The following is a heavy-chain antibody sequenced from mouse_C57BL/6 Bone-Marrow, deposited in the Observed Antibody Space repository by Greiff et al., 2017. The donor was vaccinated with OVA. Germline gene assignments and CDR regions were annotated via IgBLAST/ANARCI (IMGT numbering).Heavy chain of an antibody. CDR3: ARSPQLRPPRFAY. CDR1: GYTFTDYN. CDR2: INPNNGGT. Sequence: EVKLQESGPELVKPGASVKIPCKASGYTFTDYNMDWVKQSHGKSLERIGDINPNNGGTIYNQKFKGKATLTVDKSSSTAYMELRSLTSEDTAVYYCARSPQLRPPRFAYWGQGTLVTVSA. J-gene: IGHJ3*01. D-gene: IGHD3-2*02. V-gene: IGHV1-18*01.